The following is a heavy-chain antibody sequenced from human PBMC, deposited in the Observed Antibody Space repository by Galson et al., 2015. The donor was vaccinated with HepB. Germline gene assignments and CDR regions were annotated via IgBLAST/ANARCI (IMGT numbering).Heavy chain of an antibody. CDR3: AREGRQQLVGVGDNWFDP. CDR1: GGSISSCY. J-gene: IGHJ5*02. D-gene: IGHD6-13*01. V-gene: IGHV4-59*01. CDR2: IYYSGST. Sequence: ETLSLTCTVSGGSISSCYWTWIRQPPGKGLEWIGYIYYSGSTNYNPSLKGRVTISLDTSKNQFSLRLSSVTAADTAVYYCAREGRQQLVGVGDNWFDPWGQGTLVTVSS.